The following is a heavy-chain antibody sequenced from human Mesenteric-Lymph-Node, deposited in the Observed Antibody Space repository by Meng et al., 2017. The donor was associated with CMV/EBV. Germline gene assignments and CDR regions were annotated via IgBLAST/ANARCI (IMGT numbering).Heavy chain of an antibody. V-gene: IGHV3-23*01. J-gene: IGHJ4*02. Sequence: YSSYAIACVRQAPGKGLENGSAVSGSGSSTYYVESARGRFTISRENAKNTHYLQMNRLRAEDTAVYYCARGLWFGRFFYPEINFDYWGQGTLVTVSS. D-gene: IGHD3-10*01. CDR2: VSGSGSST. CDR1: YSSYA. CDR3: ARGLWFGRFFYPEINFDY.